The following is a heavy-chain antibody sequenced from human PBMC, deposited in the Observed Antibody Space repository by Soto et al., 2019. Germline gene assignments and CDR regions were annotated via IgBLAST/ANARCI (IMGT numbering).Heavy chain of an antibody. Sequence: QVHLVESGGGVVQPGGSLRLSCAASGFTFSSFGMHWVRQAPGKGLEWVASIGYDGSVIYYADSVRGRLTISRDNSQKTLYLQMEGLRAEDTATYFCAKEVVGNRGSFDFWGQGTLVTVSS. V-gene: IGHV3-30*02. J-gene: IGHJ4*02. D-gene: IGHD1-26*01. CDR2: IGYDGSVI. CDR1: GFTFSSFG. CDR3: AKEVVGNRGSFDF.